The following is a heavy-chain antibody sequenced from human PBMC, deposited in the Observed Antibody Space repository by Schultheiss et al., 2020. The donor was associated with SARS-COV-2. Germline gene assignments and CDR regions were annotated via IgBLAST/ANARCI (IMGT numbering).Heavy chain of an antibody. J-gene: IGHJ4*02. CDR1: GGSISSGGYY. V-gene: IGHV4-31*03. CDR2: IYYSGST. Sequence: SDTLSLTCTVSGGSISSGGYYWSWIRQHPGKGLEWIGYIYYSGSTYYNPSLKSRVTISVDTSKNQFSLKLNSVTAADTAVYYCARVGYYYASSGYYPYYFDYWGQGTLVTVSS. D-gene: IGHD3-22*01. CDR3: ARVGYYYASSGYYPYYFDY.